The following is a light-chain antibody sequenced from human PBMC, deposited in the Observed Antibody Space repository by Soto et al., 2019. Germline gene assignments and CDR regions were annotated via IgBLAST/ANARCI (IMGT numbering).Light chain of an antibody. CDR3: QQRKNWRGFT. CDR2: GAS. V-gene: IGKV3-11*01. CDR1: QSVSSY. Sequence: EIVLTQSPGTLSLSPGERATLSCRASQSVSSYLAWYQQKPGQAPRLLIYGASNRATGIPARFSGSGSETDFTLTISSLEPEDSAVYYCQQRKNWRGFTFGPGTKVDIK. J-gene: IGKJ3*01.